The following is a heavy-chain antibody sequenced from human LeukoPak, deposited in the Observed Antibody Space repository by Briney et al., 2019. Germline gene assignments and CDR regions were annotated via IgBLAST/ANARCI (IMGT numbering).Heavy chain of an antibody. CDR2: INPNSGGT. V-gene: IGHV1-2*04. D-gene: IGHD4-23*01. J-gene: IGHJ3*02. CDR3: ARDRKNGGNEVDAFDI. Sequence: VASVKVSCKASGYTFTGYYMHWVRQAPGQGLEWMGWINPNSGGTNYAQKFQGWVTMTRDTSISTAYMELSRLRSDDTAVYYCARDRKNGGNEVDAFDIWGQGTMVTVSS. CDR1: GYTFTGYY.